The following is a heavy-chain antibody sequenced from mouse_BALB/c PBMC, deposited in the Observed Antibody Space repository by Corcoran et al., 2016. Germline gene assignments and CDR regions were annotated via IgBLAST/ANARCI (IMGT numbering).Heavy chain of an antibody. D-gene: IGHD2-4*01. J-gene: IGHJ3*01. CDR1: GYTFTSYV. Sequence: EVQLQQSGPELVKPGASVKMSCKASGYTFTSYVMHWVKQKPGQGLEWIGYINPYNDGTKYNEKFKGKATLTSDKSSSTAYMELSSLTSEDSAVYYCARSLYYDYGGPSWFAYWGQGTLVTVSA. CDR3: ARSLYYDYGGPSWFAY. V-gene: IGHV1S136*01. CDR2: INPYNDGT.